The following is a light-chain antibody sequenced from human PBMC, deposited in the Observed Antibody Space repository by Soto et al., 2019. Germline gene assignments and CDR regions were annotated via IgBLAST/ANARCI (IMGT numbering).Light chain of an antibody. Sequence: DIQMTQSPSSLSASVGDRVTITCRASESIARHLNWYQHKPGKAPKLLIYAASSLQNGVPSRFRGGGSGTDCTLTINNRQPEDFAAYYCQQTYSTLSISFGQGTRLQIK. CDR1: ESIARH. CDR2: AAS. CDR3: QQTYSTLSIS. J-gene: IGKJ5*01. V-gene: IGKV1-39*01.